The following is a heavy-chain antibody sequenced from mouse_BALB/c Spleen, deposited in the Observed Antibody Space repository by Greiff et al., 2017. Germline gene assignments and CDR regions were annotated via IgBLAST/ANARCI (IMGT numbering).Heavy chain of an antibody. V-gene: IGHV5-17*02. CDR2: ISSGSSTI. Sequence: EVQGVESGGGLVQPGGSRKLSCAASGFTFSSFGMHWVRHAPEKGLEWVAYISSGSSTIYYADTVKGRFTISRDNPKNTLFLQMTSLRSEDTAMYYCARPLYDGPWFAYWGQGTLVTVSA. CDR1: GFTFSSFG. CDR3: ARPLYDGPWFAY. J-gene: IGHJ3*01. D-gene: IGHD2-3*01.